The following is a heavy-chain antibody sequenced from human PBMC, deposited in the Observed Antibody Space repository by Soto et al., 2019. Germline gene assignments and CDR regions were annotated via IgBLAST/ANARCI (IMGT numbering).Heavy chain of an antibody. V-gene: IGHV4-31*03. CDR1: GGSISSGGYY. J-gene: IGHJ4*02. CDR2: IYYSGST. Sequence: NPSETLSLTCTVSGGSISSGGYYWSWIRQHPGKGLEWIGYIYYSGSTYYNPSLKSRVTISLDTSKNQFSLNLSSVTAADTAMYYCARDRPPADYWGQGTLVTVSS. D-gene: IGHD6-6*01. CDR3: ARDRPPADY.